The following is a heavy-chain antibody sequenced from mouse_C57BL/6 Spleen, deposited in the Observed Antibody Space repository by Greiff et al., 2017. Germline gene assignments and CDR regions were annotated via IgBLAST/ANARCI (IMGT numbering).Heavy chain of an antibody. CDR1: GYTFTSYW. D-gene: IGHD2-10*02. Sequence: QVQLQQPGAELVRPGSSVKLSCKASGYTFTSYWMDWVKQRPGQGLEWIGNIYPSDSETHYNQKFKDKATLTVDKSSSTAYMQLSSLTSEDSAVXYCAREGYGNYDYFDDWGQGTTLTVSS. CDR3: AREGYGNYDYFDD. CDR2: IYPSDSET. V-gene: IGHV1-61*01. J-gene: IGHJ2*01.